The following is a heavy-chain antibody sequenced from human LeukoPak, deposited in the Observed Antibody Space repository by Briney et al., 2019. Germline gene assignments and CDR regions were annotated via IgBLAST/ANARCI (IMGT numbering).Heavy chain of an antibody. V-gene: IGHV1-18*01. CDR2: IGAYNGDT. CDR1: GYTFISYG. J-gene: IGHJ6*02. CDR3: ARDQGSGSSYGYGLDV. D-gene: IGHD3-10*01. Sequence: ASVKVFCKGSGYTFISYGVSWVRQAPGQGLAWVGWIGAYNGDTKYGQKFQGRVTVTTDTSTSTAYMELRGLRLDDTAGYYCARDQGSGSSYGYGLDVWGQGTTVTVSS.